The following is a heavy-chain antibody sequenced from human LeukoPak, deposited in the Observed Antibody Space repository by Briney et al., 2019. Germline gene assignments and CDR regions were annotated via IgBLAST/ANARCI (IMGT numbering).Heavy chain of an antibody. CDR2: IGAYNGNT. D-gene: IGHD3-3*01. V-gene: IGHV1-18*01. CDR3: ARDLPRFLEWLPSPLDY. J-gene: IGHJ4*02. CDR1: GYTFTSYG. Sequence: GASVKVSCKASGYTFTSYGISWVRQAPGQGLEWMGWIGAYNGNTNYAQKLQGRVTMTTDTSTSTAYMELRSLRSDDTAVYYCARDLPRFLEWLPSPLDYWGQGTLVTVSS.